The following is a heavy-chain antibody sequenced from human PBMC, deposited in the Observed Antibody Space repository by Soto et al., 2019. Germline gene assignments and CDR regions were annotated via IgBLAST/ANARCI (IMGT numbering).Heavy chain of an antibody. Sequence: EVRLVESGGGLLQPGTSVRLSCAALGFSLSSYDLHWVRQVPEKRLEWVAFFGSGGDRHYSGSVKGRFTISRDTAKKSFYLQMNRLKVGDTAVYYCGRAQSRNWNARGYGIDVWGQGTTVIVSS. J-gene: IGHJ6*02. CDR1: GFSLSSYD. CDR2: FGSGGDR. V-gene: IGHV3-13*04. D-gene: IGHD1-1*01. CDR3: GRAQSRNWNARGYGIDV.